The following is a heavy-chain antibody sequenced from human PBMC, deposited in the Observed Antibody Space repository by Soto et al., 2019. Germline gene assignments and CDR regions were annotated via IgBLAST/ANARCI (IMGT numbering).Heavy chain of an antibody. D-gene: IGHD5-18*01. CDR1: GGSVSSGSYY. J-gene: IGHJ4*02. V-gene: IGHV4-61*01. CDR3: ARDGDTAMVGFDY. CDR2: IYYSGST. Sequence: SETLSLTCTVSGGSVSSGSYYWSWIRQPPGKGLEWIGYIYYSGSTNYNPSLKSRVTISVDTSKNQFSLKLSSVTAADTAVYYCARDGDTAMVGFDYWGQGTLVTVSS.